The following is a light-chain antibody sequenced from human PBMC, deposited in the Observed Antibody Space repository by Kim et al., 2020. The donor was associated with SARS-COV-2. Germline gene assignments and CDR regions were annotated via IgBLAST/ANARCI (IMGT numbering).Light chain of an antibody. J-gene: IGLJ2*01. CDR3: NSRDSNDNVV. CDR1: SLRSYY. V-gene: IGLV3-19*01. Sequence: VALGQTVRITGQGDSLRSYYASWYKQKPGQAPVLVIYGKNNRPSGIPDRFSGSSSGNTASLTITGTQAGDEADYYCNSRDSNDNVVFGGGTQLTVL. CDR2: GKN.